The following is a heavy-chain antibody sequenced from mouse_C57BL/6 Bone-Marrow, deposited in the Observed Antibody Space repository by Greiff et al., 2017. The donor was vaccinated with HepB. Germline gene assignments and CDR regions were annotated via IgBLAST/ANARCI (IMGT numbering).Heavy chain of an antibody. V-gene: IGHV14-4*01. CDR2: IDPENGDT. J-gene: IGHJ4*01. CDR1: GFNIKDNY. CDR3: TTLGAYAMDY. Sequence: EVQLQQSGAELVRPGASVKLSCTASGFNIKDNYMHWVKQRPEQGLEWIGWIDPENGDTEYASKFQGKATITADTSSNTAYLQLSSLTSEDTAVYYCTTLGAYAMDYWGQGTSVTVSS.